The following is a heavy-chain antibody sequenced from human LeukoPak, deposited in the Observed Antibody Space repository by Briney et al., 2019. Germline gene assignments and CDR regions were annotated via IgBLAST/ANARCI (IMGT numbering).Heavy chain of an antibody. V-gene: IGHV3-9*01. D-gene: IGHD2-2*02. CDR2: ISWNSGSI. Sequence: GGSLRLSCAASGFTFSSYAMSWVRQAPGKGLEWVSGISWNSGSIGYADSVKGRFTISRDNAKNSLYLQMNSLRAEDTALYYCAKQLAVVVPAAITTGYYGMDVWGQGTTVTVSS. CDR1: GFTFSSYA. J-gene: IGHJ6*02. CDR3: AKQLAVVVPAAITTGYYGMDV.